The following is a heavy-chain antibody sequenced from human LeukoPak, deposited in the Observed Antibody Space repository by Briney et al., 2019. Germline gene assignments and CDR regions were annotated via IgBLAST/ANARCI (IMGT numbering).Heavy chain of an antibody. Sequence: VGSLRLSCAASGFTFSSYAMRWVRQAPGQGLEWVAGIFYDGSNKYYADSLKGRFTISRDNFKKTQSLQMTSLRAEDTAVYYCARAAYYDILTRHRRYDAFDIWGQKTMVTVSS. V-gene: IGHV3-30*04. CDR1: GFTFSSYA. CDR3: ARAAYYDILTRHRRYDAFDI. D-gene: IGHD3-9*01. J-gene: IGHJ3*02. CDR2: IFYDGSNK.